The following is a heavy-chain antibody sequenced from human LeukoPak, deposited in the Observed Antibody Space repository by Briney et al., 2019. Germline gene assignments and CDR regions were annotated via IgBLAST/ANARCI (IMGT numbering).Heavy chain of an antibody. D-gene: IGHD3-3*01. CDR1: GDSITSGSYY. Sequence: PSETLSLTCTVSGDSITSGSYYWSWIRQPAGKGLEWIGRIYTSGSTNYNPSLKSRVTISVDTSKNQFSLKLSSVTAADTAVYYCASSDFWSGYSLDYWGQGTLVTVSS. V-gene: IGHV4-61*02. CDR3: ASSDFWSGYSLDY. CDR2: IYTSGST. J-gene: IGHJ4*02.